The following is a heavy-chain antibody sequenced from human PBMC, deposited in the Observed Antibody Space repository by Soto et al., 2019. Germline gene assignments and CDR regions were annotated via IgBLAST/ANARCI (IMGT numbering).Heavy chain of an antibody. D-gene: IGHD3-3*01. CDR2: ISAYNGNT. Sequence: GASVKVSCKASGYTFTSYGISWVRQAPGQGLEWMGWISAYNGNTNYAQKLQGRVTMTTDTSTSTAYMELRSLRSDDTAVYYCARLLYYDFWSGYYFGYFDYWGQGTLVTVSS. V-gene: IGHV1-18*01. CDR3: ARLLYYDFWSGYYFGYFDY. CDR1: GYTFTSYG. J-gene: IGHJ4*02.